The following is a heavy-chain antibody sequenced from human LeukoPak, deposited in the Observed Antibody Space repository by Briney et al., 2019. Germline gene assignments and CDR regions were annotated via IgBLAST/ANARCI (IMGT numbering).Heavy chain of an antibody. CDR3: AKNRGAGSHYYYHMNV. V-gene: IGHV3-23*01. J-gene: IGHJ6*03. CDR1: GLTFSTYA. Sequence: GGSLRLSCAASGLTFSTYAMSWVRQAAGKGLEWGSLISGSGGGTYYADSVKGRFTISRDNSKNTLYLQLNSLRVEDTAVYYCAKNRGAGSHYYYHMNVWGKGTTVTVSS. CDR2: ISGSGGGT. D-gene: IGHD1-26*01.